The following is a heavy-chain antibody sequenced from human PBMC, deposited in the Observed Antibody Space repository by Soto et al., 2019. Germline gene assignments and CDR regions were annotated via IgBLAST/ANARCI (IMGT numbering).Heavy chain of an antibody. J-gene: IGHJ5*02. CDR1: GYSISSGYY. CDR2: IYHGGST. V-gene: IGHV4-38-2*01. Sequence: PSETLSLTCAVSGYSISSGYYWGWLRQPPGGGREWIGSIYHGGSTCYNPSLNSRVTLSIDITNNHVSLILNSLTAANTTVYNCAGVGPFFSSYYGSRRYSFESWFDPWGQGTLVTVSS. CDR3: AGVGPFFSSYYGSRRYSFESWFDP. D-gene: IGHD3-22*01.